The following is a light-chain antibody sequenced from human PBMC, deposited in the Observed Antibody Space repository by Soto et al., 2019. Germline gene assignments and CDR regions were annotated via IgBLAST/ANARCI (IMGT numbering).Light chain of an antibody. CDR3: CSYAGSSTYV. J-gene: IGLJ1*01. CDR2: EVS. V-gene: IGLV2-23*02. Sequence: QSVLTQPASVSGSPGQSITISCTGTSSDVGSYNFVSWYQQHPGKAPKLMISEVSKRPSGVPDRFSGSKSANTASLTISRLQGEDEADYYCCSYAGSSTYVFGAGTKVTVL. CDR1: SSDVGSYNF.